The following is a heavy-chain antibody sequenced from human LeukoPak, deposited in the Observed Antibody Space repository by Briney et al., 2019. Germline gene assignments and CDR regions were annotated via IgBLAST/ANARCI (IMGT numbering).Heavy chain of an antibody. J-gene: IGHJ4*02. CDR2: ISTSGGST. D-gene: IGHD3-22*01. CDR1: GFTFSNYA. CDR3: AKGPYYYDSSGPFDY. Sequence: GGSLRLSCAASGFTFSNYAMSWVRQAPGKGLEWVSAISTSGGSTYYADSVKGRFTISRDNSKNSLYLQMNSLRAEDTALYYCAKGPYYYDSSGPFDYWGQGTLVTVSS. V-gene: IGHV3-23*01.